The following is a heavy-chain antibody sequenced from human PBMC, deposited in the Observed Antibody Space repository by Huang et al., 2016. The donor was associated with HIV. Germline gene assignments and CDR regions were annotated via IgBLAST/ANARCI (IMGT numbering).Heavy chain of an antibody. D-gene: IGHD6-13*01. CDR3: AKGGSAAAVLDF. CDR2: ISYDAKTK. J-gene: IGHJ4*02. V-gene: IGHV3-30*18. CDR1: GFTFSSYG. Sequence: QVQLVESGGGVVQPGRSLSISCAASGFTFSSYGMHWVRQAPGKGLEWVAVISYDAKTKYYADSVKGRFSISRDNSKTTVYLQLNSLRVEDTAVYYCAKGGSAAAVLDFWGQGTLVTVSS.